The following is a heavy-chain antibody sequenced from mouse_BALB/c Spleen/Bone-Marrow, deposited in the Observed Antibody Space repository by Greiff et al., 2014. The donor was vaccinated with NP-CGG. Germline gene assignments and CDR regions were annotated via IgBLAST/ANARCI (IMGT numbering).Heavy chain of an antibody. CDR3: AKLNWDEGDY. Sequence: QVQLKESGPGLVAPSQSLSITCTVSGFSLTDYGVSWIRQPPGKGLKWLGVIWGGGITYYNSPLKSRLSISKDNSKSQVFLKMYSLQTDDTAMYYCAKLNWDEGDYWGQGTTLTVSS. J-gene: IGHJ2*01. CDR1: GFSLTDYG. D-gene: IGHD4-1*01. CDR2: IWGGGIT. V-gene: IGHV2-6-5*01.